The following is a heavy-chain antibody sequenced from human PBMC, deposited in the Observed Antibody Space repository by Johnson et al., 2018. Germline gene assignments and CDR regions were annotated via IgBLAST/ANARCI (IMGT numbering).Heavy chain of an antibody. CDR1: GFTFSSYT. Sequence: EVQLLETGGGLVKPGGSLRLSCAASGFTFSSYTMNWVRQAPGKGLEWVSSISSSSSYIYYADSVKGRFTISRDNAKNALYLQMNSLRAEDTAVYYCASKRVHYYYMAGWGKGTTFTVSS. CDR3: ASKRVHYYYMAG. CDR2: ISSSSSYI. J-gene: IGHJ6*03. V-gene: IGHV3-21*06.